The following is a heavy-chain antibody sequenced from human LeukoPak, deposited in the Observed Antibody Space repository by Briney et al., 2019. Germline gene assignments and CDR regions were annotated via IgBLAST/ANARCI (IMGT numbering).Heavy chain of an antibody. D-gene: IGHD3-16*01. J-gene: IGHJ3*02. CDR1: GFTFSSYS. CDR3: ARSLIHDYVWGSSHGAFDI. Sequence: GGSLRLSCAASGFTFSSYSMNWVRQAPGKGLEWVSYISSSSSTIYYADSVKGRFTISRDNAKNSLYLQMNSLRAEDTAVYYCARSLIHDYVWGSSHGAFDIWGQGTMVTVSS. V-gene: IGHV3-48*01. CDR2: ISSSSSTI.